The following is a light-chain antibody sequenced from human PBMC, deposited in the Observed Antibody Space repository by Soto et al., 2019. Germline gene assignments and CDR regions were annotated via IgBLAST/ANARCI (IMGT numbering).Light chain of an antibody. V-gene: IGLV2-8*01. Sequence: QSVLTQPPSASGTPGQRVTISCTGTSSDVGRYNFVSWYQHHPGKAPKLMIYDVSQRPSGVPDRFSGSKSGNTASLTVSGLQAEDEADYYCNSYAGSNTYVFGTGTKVTVL. CDR3: NSYAGSNTYV. J-gene: IGLJ1*01. CDR1: SSDVGRYNF. CDR2: DVS.